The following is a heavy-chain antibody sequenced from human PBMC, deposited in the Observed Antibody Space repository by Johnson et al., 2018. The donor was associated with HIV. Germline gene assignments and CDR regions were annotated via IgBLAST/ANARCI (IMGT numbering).Heavy chain of an antibody. CDR1: GFTFSSYA. D-gene: IGHD3-10*01. Sequence: QVQLMESGGGVVQPGRSLRLSCAASGFTFSSYAMHWVRQAPGKGLEWVAVISYDGSNKYYADSVKGRFTISRDNSKNTLYLQMNSLRAGDTAVYYCAKDRDPLWFGGAFDIWGQGTMVTVSS. J-gene: IGHJ3*02. CDR3: AKDRDPLWFGGAFDI. V-gene: IGHV3-30*04. CDR2: ISYDGSNK.